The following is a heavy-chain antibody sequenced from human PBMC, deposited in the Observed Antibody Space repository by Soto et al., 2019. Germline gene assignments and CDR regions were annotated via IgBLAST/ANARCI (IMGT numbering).Heavy chain of an antibody. J-gene: IGHJ4*02. CDR2: IYYSGNT. CDR3: ARHRDSYGSGDFDY. Sequence: NPSETLSLTCTVSGGSISSNSHYWGWIRQPPGKGLEWIGSIYYSGNTYYNSSLKSRVTISVDTSKNQFSLKVSSVTAADTAVYYCARHRDSYGSGDFDYWGQGTLVTVSS. D-gene: IGHD5-18*01. V-gene: IGHV4-39*01. CDR1: GGSISSNSHY.